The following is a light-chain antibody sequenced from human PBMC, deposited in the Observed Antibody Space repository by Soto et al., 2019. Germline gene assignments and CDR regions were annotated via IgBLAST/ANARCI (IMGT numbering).Light chain of an antibody. CDR2: DAS. V-gene: IGKV3-15*01. CDR3: HQYNKWPPIT. CDR1: HSVRSD. Sequence: IMMKQSPAALSVSPGERATLSCRASHSVRSDLAWYQQKPGQSPRLLIFDASTRATGIPARFSGSGSGTEFTLTISNLQSEDFAVYYCHQYNKWPPITFGQGTRLEIK. J-gene: IGKJ5*01.